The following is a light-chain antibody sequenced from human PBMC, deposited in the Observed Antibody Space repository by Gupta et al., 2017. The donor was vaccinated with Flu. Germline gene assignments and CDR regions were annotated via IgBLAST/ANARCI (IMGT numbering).Light chain of an antibody. V-gene: IGKV3-11*01. Sequence: ESVLTQSPATLSLSPGERATLSCRASQSISSYLAWYQQKAGQAPRLLVYDVSNRATGIPARFSGTGSGTDFTLTISSLEPEDFAVYYCQQRTNWPRGVTFGQGTRLEIK. CDR1: QSISSY. J-gene: IGKJ5*01. CDR2: DVS. CDR3: QQRTNWPRGVT.